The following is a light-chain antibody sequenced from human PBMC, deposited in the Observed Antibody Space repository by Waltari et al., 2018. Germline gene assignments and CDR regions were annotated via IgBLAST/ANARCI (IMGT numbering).Light chain of an antibody. J-gene: IGKJ3*01. CDR2: AAS. CDR1: QSISSY. Sequence: DIQMTQSPSSLSASVGDRVNITCPASQSISSYLNWYQQKPGKAPKLLIYAASSWQGGVPSRFSVSGSGTDFTLTISSLQPEDFATYYCQQSYSTPLTFGPGTKVEIK. CDR3: QQSYSTPLT. V-gene: IGKV1-39*01.